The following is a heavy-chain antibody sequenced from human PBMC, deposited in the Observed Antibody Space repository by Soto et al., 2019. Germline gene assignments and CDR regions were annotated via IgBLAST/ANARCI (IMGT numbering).Heavy chain of an antibody. J-gene: IGHJ6*02. Sequence: SETLSLTCTVSGASISRYYWSWIRQSPGKGLEWIGYLYNTGSTIYNPSLKSRVTISVDTSKNQSSLKMNSVTAADTAVYYCASLPYGMDVWGQGTTVTVSS. CDR1: GASISRYY. CDR2: LYNTGST. CDR3: ASLPYGMDV. V-gene: IGHV4-59*01.